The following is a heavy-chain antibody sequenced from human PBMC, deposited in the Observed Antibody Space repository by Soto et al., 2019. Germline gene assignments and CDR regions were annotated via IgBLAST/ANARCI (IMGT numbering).Heavy chain of an antibody. V-gene: IGHV3-23*01. CDR2: ISGSGGST. J-gene: IGHJ4*02. CDR1: GFTFSSYA. CDR3: AKPAILGYCSSTSCYEAFDY. D-gene: IGHD2-2*01. Sequence: GGSLRLSCAASGFTFSSYAMSWVRQAPGKGLEWVSAISGSGGSTYYADSVKGRFTISRDNSKNTLYLQMNSLRAEDTAVYYCAKPAILGYCSSTSCYEAFDYWGQGTLVTVSS.